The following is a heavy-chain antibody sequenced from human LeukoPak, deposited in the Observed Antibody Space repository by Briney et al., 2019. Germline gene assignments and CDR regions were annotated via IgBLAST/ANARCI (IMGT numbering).Heavy chain of an antibody. CDR3: ARHASSGWYGYYYYGMDV. CDR2: IYYSGST. Sequence: PSETLSLTCTVSGGSLSSYYWSWIRQPPGKGLEWIGYIYYSGSTNYNPSLKSRVTISVDTSKNQFSLKLSSVTAADTAVYYCARHASSGWYGYYYYGMDVWGQGTTVTVSS. CDR1: GGSLSSYY. D-gene: IGHD6-19*01. J-gene: IGHJ6*02. V-gene: IGHV4-59*08.